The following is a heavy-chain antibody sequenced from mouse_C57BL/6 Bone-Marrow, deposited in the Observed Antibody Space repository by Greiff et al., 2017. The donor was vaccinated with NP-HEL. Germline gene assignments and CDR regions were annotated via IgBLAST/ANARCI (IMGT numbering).Heavy chain of an antibody. V-gene: IGHV7-3*01. CDR3: ARSQLLYYGSHYFDY. D-gene: IGHD1-1*01. CDR1: GFTFTDYY. CDR2: IRNKANGYTT. J-gene: IGHJ2*01. Sequence: EVQGVESGGGLVQPGGSLSLSCAASGFTFTDYYMSWVRQPPGKALEWLGFIRNKANGYTTEYSASVKGRFTISRDNSQSIIYLQMNALRAEDSATYYCARSQLLYYGSHYFDYWGQGTTLTVSS.